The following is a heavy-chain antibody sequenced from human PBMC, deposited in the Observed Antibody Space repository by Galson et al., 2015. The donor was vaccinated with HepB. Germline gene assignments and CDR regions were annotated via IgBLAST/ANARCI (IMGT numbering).Heavy chain of an antibody. CDR3: ARLSGRWQPDY. Sequence: ETLSLTCTVSGGSISSSSYYWGWIRQPPGKGLEWIGSIYYSGSTYYNPSLKSRVTICVDTSKNQFSLKLSSVTAADTAVYYCARLSGRWQPDYWGQGTLVTVSS. J-gene: IGHJ4*02. CDR1: GGSISSSSYY. CDR2: IYYSGST. V-gene: IGHV4-39*01. D-gene: IGHD2-15*01.